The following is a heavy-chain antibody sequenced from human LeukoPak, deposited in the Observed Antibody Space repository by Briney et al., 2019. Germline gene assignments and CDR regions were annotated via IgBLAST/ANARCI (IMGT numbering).Heavy chain of an antibody. CDR1: GFTLSSYS. D-gene: IGHD6-19*01. CDR3: ARNSAVATSRSWFDP. J-gene: IGHJ5*02. V-gene: IGHV4-59*08. Sequence: SETLCLSCSASGFTLSSYSRNWIRQPPGKGLEWIGYAYYSGSTTYNPSLESRVTMSVDTSKNQFSLKLTAVTAADTAVYYCARNSAVATSRSWFDPWGQGTLVTVSS. CDR2: AYYSGST.